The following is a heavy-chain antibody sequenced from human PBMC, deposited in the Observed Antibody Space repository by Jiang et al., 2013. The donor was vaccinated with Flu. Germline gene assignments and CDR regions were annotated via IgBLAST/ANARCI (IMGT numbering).Heavy chain of an antibody. CDR3: ARERAAGTFDY. CDR1: GGSISSGSYY. CDR2: IYTSGST. J-gene: IGHJ4*02. Sequence: GSGLVKPSQTLSLTCTVSGGSISSGSYYWSWIRQPAGKGLEWIGRIYTSGSTNYNPSLKSRVTISVDTSKNQFSLKLSSVTAADTAVYYCARERAAGTFDYWGQGTLVT. D-gene: IGHD6-13*01. V-gene: IGHV4-61*02.